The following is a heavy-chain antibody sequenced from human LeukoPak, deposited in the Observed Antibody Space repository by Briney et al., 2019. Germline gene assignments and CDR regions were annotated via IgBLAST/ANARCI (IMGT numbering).Heavy chain of an antibody. CDR3: VKPISGNYYNPGYFDY. V-gene: IGHV3-64D*06. CDR2: ISSNGAGT. J-gene: IGHJ4*02. Sequence: GGSLRLSCAASGFTFSSYAMHWVRQAPGKGLEYVSAISSNGAGTNYADSVKGRFTISRDNSKNTLYLQVSSLRAEDTAVYYCVKPISGNYYNPGYFDYWGQGTLVTVSS. D-gene: IGHD3-10*01. CDR1: GFTFSSYA.